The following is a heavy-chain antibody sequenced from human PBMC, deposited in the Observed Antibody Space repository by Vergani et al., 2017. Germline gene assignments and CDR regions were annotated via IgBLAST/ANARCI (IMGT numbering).Heavy chain of an antibody. CDR3: ARDTGIGIAAAGGFGMDV. CDR2: INPSGGST. J-gene: IGHJ6*02. D-gene: IGHD6-13*01. CDR1: GYTFTSYY. V-gene: IGHV1-46*01. Sequence: QVQLVQSGAEVKKPGASVKVSCKASGYTFTSYYMHWVRQAPGQGLAWMGIINPSGGSTSIAKKFQGRVTMTRETSTSAVYMELSSLRSEDTSVYYCARDTGIGIAAAGGFGMDVWGQGTTVTVSS.